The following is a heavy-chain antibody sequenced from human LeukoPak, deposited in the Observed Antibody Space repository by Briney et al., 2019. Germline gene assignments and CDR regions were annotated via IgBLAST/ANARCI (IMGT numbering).Heavy chain of an antibody. D-gene: IGHD6-13*01. V-gene: IGHV3-48*03. CDR1: GFTFSSYE. J-gene: IGHJ4*02. CDR3: ARDAQSIAAEIDY. Sequence: PGGSLRLSCAASGFTFSSYETNWVRQAPGKGLEWISYISSSGSTIYYADSVKGRFTFSRDNAKNSLYLQMNSLRAEDTAVYYCARDAQSIAAEIDYWGQGTLVTVSS. CDR2: ISSSGSTI.